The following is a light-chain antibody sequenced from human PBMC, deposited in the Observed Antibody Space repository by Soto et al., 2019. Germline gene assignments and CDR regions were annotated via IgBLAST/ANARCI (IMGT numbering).Light chain of an antibody. Sequence: DIVMTQSPDSLAVSLCERATINCKSSESVLYSSNNKNYLAWYQQKSGQPPKVLIYWASTRESGVPDRFSGSGSGTDFTLTISSLQAEDVAVYYCQQYYTTPLTFGGGTQGGYQ. CDR2: WAS. J-gene: IGKJ4*01. CDR3: QQYYTTPLT. CDR1: ESVLYSSNNKNY. V-gene: IGKV4-1*01.